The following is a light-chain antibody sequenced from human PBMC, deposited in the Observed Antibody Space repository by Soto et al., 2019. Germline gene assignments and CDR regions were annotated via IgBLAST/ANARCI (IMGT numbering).Light chain of an antibody. CDR2: GAS. V-gene: IGKV3-15*01. CDR3: QEYRNDYGT. Sequence: EIVMTQSPATLSVSPGERATLSCRASQSVSSNLAWYQQKPGQAPRLLIYGASTRATGIPARFSGSGSGTEFTLTISSLQPEDFGSYYCQEYRNDYGTFGQGTKVDIK. J-gene: IGKJ1*01. CDR1: QSVSSN.